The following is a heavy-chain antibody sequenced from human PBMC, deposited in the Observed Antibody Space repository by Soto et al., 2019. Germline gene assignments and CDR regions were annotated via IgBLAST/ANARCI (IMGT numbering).Heavy chain of an antibody. CDR1: GFTFISYG. J-gene: IGHJ4*02. Sequence: WGSLRLSCAASGFTFISYGMRFFRQVPGKGLEWVAVIWYDGSDKYYADSVKGRFTISRDNSKNTLYLQMNSLRAEDTAVYYCAKNLYSRRNDYWGQGTLVTVSS. V-gene: IGHV3-33*06. D-gene: IGHD6-13*01. CDR2: IWYDGSDK. CDR3: AKNLYSRRNDY.